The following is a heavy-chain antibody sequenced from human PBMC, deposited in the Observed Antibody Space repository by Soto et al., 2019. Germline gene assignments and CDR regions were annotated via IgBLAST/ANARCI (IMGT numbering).Heavy chain of an antibody. J-gene: IGHJ4*02. CDR1: GYTFTLYG. D-gene: IGHD3-10*01. Sequence: QVQLVQSGAEVKKPGASVKVSCRASGYTFTLYGIAWVRQAPGQGLEWMGWIRTHNANTNYAKKFQGRITMTTDTSTRKGYMEMRTLRSDDTTVYYCAGRAYYGSVSPLSDHWGQGTLVTVDS. CDR3: AGRAYYGSVSPLSDH. CDR2: IRTHNANT. V-gene: IGHV1-18*01.